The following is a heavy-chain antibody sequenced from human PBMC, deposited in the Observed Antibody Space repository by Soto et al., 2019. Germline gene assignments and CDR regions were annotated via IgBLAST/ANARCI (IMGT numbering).Heavy chain of an antibody. CDR3: ARGPLRPAWSWCDP. D-gene: IGHD3-3*01. CDR2: MNPNSGNT. Sequence: QVELVQSGAEVKKPGASVKVSCKASGYTFTRYAINWMRQATGQGLEWMGWMNPNSGNTGYAQKFQGRVTMTRNTSISTAYMELSSLRSEDTAVYYCARGPLRPAWSWCDPWGQGTLVTVSS. CDR1: GYTFTRYA. J-gene: IGHJ5*02. V-gene: IGHV1-8*01.